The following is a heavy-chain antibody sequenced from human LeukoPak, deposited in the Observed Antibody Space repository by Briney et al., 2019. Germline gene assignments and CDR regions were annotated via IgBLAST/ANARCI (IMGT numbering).Heavy chain of an antibody. V-gene: IGHV3-74*01. CDR3: VRQQLVHIDY. CDR1: GFTFSTYW. Sequence: GGSLRLSCAASGFTFSTYWMHWVRQVPGKGLVWVSRINSDGTSTSYADSVRGRFTISRDNAKNILYLQMNSLRAEDTAVYYCVRQQLVHIDYWGQGTLVTVSS. J-gene: IGHJ4*02. D-gene: IGHD6-13*01. CDR2: INSDGTST.